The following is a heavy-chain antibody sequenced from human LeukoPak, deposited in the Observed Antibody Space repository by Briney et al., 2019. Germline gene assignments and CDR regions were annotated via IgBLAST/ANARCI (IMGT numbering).Heavy chain of an antibody. J-gene: IGHJ4*02. Sequence: GGSLRLSCAASGFTFSGSAMHWVRQASGKGLEWVGRIRSKANSYATAYAASVKGRFTISRDDSKNTAYLQMNSLRTEDTAVYYCTRQEGDYGDYVLYYWGQGTLVTVSS. CDR3: TRQEGDYGDYVLYY. V-gene: IGHV3-73*01. CDR1: GFTFSGSA. D-gene: IGHD4-17*01. CDR2: IRSKANSYAT.